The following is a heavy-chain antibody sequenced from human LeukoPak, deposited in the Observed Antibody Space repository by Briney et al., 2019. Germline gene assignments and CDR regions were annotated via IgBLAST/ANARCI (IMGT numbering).Heavy chain of an antibody. V-gene: IGHV3-21*01. J-gene: IGHJ4*02. CDR3: ARESLATIGVDY. D-gene: IGHD5-12*01. CDR1: GGSISSYY. CDR2: ITSSSSYM. Sequence: ETLSLTCTVSGGSISSYYWSWIRQPPGKGLEWVSSITSSSSYMYYADSVKGRFTISRDNAKNSLYLQMNTLRAEDTAVYYCARESLATIGVDYWGQGTLVTVSS.